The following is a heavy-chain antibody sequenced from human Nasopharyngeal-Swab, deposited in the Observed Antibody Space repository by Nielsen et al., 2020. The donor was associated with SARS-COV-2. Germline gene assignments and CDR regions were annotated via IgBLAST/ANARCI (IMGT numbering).Heavy chain of an antibody. D-gene: IGHD2-2*01. V-gene: IGHV4-38-2*02. CDR1: GYSISSGYY. Sequence: SETLSLTCTVSGYSISSGYYWGWIRQPPGKGLEWIGSIYHSGSTYYSPSLKSRVTISVDTSKNQFSLKLSSVTAADTAVYYCARDIVVVPAALSQYYFDYWGQGTLVTVSS. CDR3: ARDIVVVPAALSQYYFDY. J-gene: IGHJ4*02. CDR2: IYHSGST.